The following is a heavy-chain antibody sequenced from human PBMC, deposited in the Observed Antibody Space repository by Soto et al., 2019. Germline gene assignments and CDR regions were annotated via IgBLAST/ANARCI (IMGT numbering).Heavy chain of an antibody. CDR1: GGSFSGYY. V-gene: IGHV4-34*01. CDR3: ASRGLWWYIYYFDY. D-gene: IGHD2-21*01. J-gene: IGHJ4*01. Sequence: SETLSLTCAVYGGSFSGYYWSWIRQPPGKGLEWIGEINHSGSTNYNPSLKSRVTISVDTSKNQFSLKLSSVTAADTAVYYCASRGLWWYIYYFDYWGHGTLATVS. CDR2: INHSGST.